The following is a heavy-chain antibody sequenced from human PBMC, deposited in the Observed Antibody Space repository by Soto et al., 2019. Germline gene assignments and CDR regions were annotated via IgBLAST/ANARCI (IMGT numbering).Heavy chain of an antibody. CDR2: MNPNSGNT. Sequence: GASVKVSCKASGYTFTSYDINWVRQATGQGLERMGWMNPNSGNTKYSQKFQGRVTMTRNTSACTAYMELSSLRSEDTALYYCARGLRYIDWLLYIFDYWGQGTLVTVSS. V-gene: IGHV1-8*01. D-gene: IGHD3-9*01. J-gene: IGHJ4*02. CDR3: ARGLRYIDWLLYIFDY. CDR1: GYTFTSYD.